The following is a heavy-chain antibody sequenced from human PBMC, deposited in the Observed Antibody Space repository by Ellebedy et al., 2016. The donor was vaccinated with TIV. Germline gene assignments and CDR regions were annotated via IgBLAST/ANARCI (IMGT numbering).Heavy chain of an antibody. D-gene: IGHD2-2*01. J-gene: IGHJ5*02. CDR1: GFTLSTYG. V-gene: IGHV1-18*01. CDR3: ARDLGYCSSTGCQRDWFDP. CDR2: ISGYNGDT. Sequence: ASVKVSXKASGFTLSTYGISWVRQAPGQGLEWVGWISGYNGDTNYARRLQGRVTMTTDRSTSTAYMELRSLTSDDTAVYYCARDLGYCSSTGCQRDWFDPWGQGTLVTVSS.